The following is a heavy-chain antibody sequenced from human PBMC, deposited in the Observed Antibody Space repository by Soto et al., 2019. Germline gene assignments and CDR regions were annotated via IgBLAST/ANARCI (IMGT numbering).Heavy chain of an antibody. V-gene: IGHV1-69*02. J-gene: IGHJ4*02. Sequence: QVQLVQSGAEVKKPGSSVRVSCKASGDTFTFFSINWVRQAPVLGLEWMGRINPILSMSNYAQRFQGRVTMTADKSTSTAYMELSSLRSEDTDMYYCASSYGSGYRAFDYWGQGALVTVSS. CDR3: ASSYGSGYRAFDY. CDR1: GDTFTFFS. CDR2: INPILSMS. D-gene: IGHD3-10*01.